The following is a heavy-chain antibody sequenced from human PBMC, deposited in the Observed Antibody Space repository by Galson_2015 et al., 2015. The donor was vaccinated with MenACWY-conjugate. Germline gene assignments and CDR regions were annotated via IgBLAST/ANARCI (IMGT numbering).Heavy chain of an antibody. Sequence: SLRLSCAASGFTFDDYAMHWVRHAPGKGLEWVSLISWDGGSTYYADSVKGRFTISRDNSKNSLYLQMNSLRAEDTALYYCARGGLGYSGTPIGDYWGQGTLVTASS. CDR1: GFTFDDYA. CDR2: ISWDGGST. D-gene: IGHD1-26*01. J-gene: IGHJ4*02. CDR3: ARGGLGYSGTPIGDY. V-gene: IGHV3-43D*03.